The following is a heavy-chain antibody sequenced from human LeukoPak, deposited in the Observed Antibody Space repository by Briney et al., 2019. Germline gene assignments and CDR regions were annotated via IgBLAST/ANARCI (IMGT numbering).Heavy chain of an antibody. D-gene: IGHD2-2*01. CDR1: GFTFSSYA. Sequence: GGSLRPSCAASGFTFSSYAMHWVRQAPGKGLEWVAVISYDGSNKYYADSVKGRFTISRDNSKNTLYLQMNSLRAEDTAVYYCASAIVPAARGDYYYGMDVWGQGTTVTVSS. J-gene: IGHJ6*02. CDR3: ASAIVPAARGDYYYGMDV. V-gene: IGHV3-30*04. CDR2: ISYDGSNK.